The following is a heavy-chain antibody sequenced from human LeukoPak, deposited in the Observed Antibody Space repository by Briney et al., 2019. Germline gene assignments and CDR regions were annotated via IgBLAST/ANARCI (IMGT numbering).Heavy chain of an antibody. J-gene: IGHJ4*02. CDR2: IYYSGST. Sequence: SETLSLTCTVSGGSISSYYWSWIRQPPGKGLEWIGYIYYSGSTNYNPSLKSRVTISVDTSRNQFSLKLSFVTAADTAVYYCARADYGDWGFDYWGQGTLVTVSS. V-gene: IGHV4-59*01. D-gene: IGHD4-17*01. CDR3: ARADYGDWGFDY. CDR1: GGSISSYY.